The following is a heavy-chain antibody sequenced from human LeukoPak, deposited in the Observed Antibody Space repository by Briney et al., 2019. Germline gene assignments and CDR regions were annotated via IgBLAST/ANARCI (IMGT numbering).Heavy chain of an antibody. V-gene: IGHV5-10-1*01. Sequence: GASLQISGEGSGSIFTSYWISWGRQLPGKGGEWMGRIDPSDSYTNYSPSFHGHVTISADKSISTAYLQWSSLKASDTAMYYCARGGDYGSGSYYNSDYYYGMDVWGKGTTVTVSS. CDR1: GSIFTSYW. D-gene: IGHD3-10*01. CDR3: ARGGDYGSGSYYNSDYYYGMDV. J-gene: IGHJ6*04. CDR2: IDPSDSYT.